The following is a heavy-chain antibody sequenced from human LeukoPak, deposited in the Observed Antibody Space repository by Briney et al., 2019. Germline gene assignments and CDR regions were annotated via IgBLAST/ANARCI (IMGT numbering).Heavy chain of an antibody. Sequence: GSLRLSCSASGFTFSTYAMHWVRQAPGKGLEWVAVISDSGTKKYYADSVKGRFTLSRDNSKNMLYLQMNSLKVEDTAVYYCARDQVGGAVDYWGQGTLVTVSS. J-gene: IGHJ4*02. D-gene: IGHD6-13*01. CDR2: ISDSGTKK. V-gene: IGHV3-30-3*01. CDR1: GFTFSTYA. CDR3: ARDQVGGAVDY.